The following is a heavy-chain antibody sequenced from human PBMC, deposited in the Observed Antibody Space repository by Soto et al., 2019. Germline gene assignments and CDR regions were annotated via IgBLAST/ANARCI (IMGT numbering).Heavy chain of an antibody. Sequence: SETLSLTCAVSGYSIGSGYYWAWIRQSPGKGLEWIGSIYHAGSVYYKPSLNGRVALSMDTSKNHFSLKLTSVTAADTAVYYCARTFDYYGMDVWGQGTTVTVSS. CDR3: ARTFDYYGMDV. J-gene: IGHJ6*02. CDR2: IYHAGSV. V-gene: IGHV4-38-2*01. CDR1: GYSIGSGYY.